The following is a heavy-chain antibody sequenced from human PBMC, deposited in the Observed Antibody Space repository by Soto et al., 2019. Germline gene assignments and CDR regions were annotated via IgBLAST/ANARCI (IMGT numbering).Heavy chain of an antibody. CDR1: GGSISSGGYY. CDR2: IYYSGST. D-gene: IGHD3-3*01. V-gene: IGHV4-31*03. CDR3: ERVGYYDFWSGKSDWFDP. J-gene: IGHJ5*02. Sequence: TLSLTCTVSGGSISSGGYYWSWIRQHPGKGLEWIGYIYYSGSTYYNPSLKSRVTISVDTSKNQFSLKLSSVTAADTAVYYCERVGYYDFWSGKSDWFDPWGQGTLVTVAS.